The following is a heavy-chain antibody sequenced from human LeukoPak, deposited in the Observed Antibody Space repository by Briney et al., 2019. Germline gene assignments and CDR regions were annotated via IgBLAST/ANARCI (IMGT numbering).Heavy chain of an antibody. D-gene: IGHD3-10*01. Sequence: GGSLRLSCAAYGFTFSSYWMSWVRQAPGKGLEWVANIKQDGSEKYYVDSVKGRFTISRDNAKNSLYLQMYSLRAEDTAVYYCARSLRRSGSYFYYWGQGTLVTVSS. CDR3: ARSLRRSGSYFYY. V-gene: IGHV3-7*01. CDR1: GFTFSSYW. J-gene: IGHJ4*02. CDR2: IKQDGSEK.